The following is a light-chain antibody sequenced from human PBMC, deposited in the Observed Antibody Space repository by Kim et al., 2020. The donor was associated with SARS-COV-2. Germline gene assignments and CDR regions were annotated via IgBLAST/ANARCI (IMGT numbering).Light chain of an antibody. CDR3: QQYAGSPLT. CDR1: QSVSSSH. J-gene: IGKJ4*01. Sequence: EIVLTQSPGTLSLSPGERATLSCRASQSVSSSHLAWYQEKPGQAPRLLIYGAANRATGIPDRFSGSGSGTDFTLTISRLEPEDFAVYYCQQYAGSPLTFGGGTKVDIK. CDR2: GAA. V-gene: IGKV3-20*01.